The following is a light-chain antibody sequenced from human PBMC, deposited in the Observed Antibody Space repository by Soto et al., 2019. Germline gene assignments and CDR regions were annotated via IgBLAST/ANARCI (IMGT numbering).Light chain of an antibody. CDR1: QSLLYSNGYNY. V-gene: IGKV2-28*01. J-gene: IGKJ4*01. Sequence: DIVLSQSPLSLPVTPGEPASISCRSSQSLLYSNGYNYLNWYLQKPGQSPQLLIYLGSLRASGVPDRFRGGGSGTDFTLKISRVEAEDVGVYYCMQALQTPLTFGGGTKVEIK. CDR3: MQALQTPLT. CDR2: LGS.